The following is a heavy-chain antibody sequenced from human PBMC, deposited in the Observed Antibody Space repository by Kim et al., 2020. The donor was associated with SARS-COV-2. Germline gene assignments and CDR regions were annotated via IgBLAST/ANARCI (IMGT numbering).Heavy chain of an antibody. CDR3: ARDRWLYSSGWYYY. J-gene: IGHJ4*02. V-gene: IGHV3-21*01. Sequence: YIYSADAGKGRFTISRDNAKNSLYLQMNSLRAEDTAVYYCARDRWLYSSGWYYYWGQGTLVTVSS. D-gene: IGHD6-19*01. CDR2: YI.